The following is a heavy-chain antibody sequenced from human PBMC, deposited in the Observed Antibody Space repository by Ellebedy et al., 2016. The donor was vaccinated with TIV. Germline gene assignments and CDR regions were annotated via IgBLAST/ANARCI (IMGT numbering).Heavy chain of an antibody. D-gene: IGHD3-3*01. J-gene: IGHJ4*02. CDR1: GFTFSAYG. Sequence: GESLKISCAASGFTFSAYGLHWVRQAPGKGLEWVAVIWRDGSREIYADSVKGRFTISRDNSKNTVFLQMNSLRAEDTAVYYCARESDLGSIGAGFDYWGQGDLVTASS. V-gene: IGHV3-33*01. CDR3: ARESDLGSIGAGFDY. CDR2: IWRDGSRE.